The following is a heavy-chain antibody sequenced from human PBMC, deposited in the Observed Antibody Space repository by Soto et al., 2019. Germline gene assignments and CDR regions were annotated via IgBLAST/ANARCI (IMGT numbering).Heavy chain of an antibody. D-gene: IGHD3-22*01. J-gene: IGHJ5*02. CDR2: IYHGGST. Sequence: SETLSLTCAVSGYSISSGYYWGWLRQPPGKGLEWRGSIYHGGSTYYNPSLNSRVTLSIDMTNNHVSLRLNAVSAADTAVYYCARVGPWVPYYYDSSPYTFENWFDPWGQGTLVTVSS. V-gene: IGHV4-38-2*01. CDR1: GYSISSGYY. CDR3: ARVGPWVPYYYDSSPYTFENWFDP.